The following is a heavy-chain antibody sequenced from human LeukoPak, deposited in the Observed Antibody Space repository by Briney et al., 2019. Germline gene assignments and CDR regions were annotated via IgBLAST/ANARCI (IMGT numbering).Heavy chain of an antibody. Sequence: PSETLSLTCTVSGDSIRSGDYYWTWIRQPPGKGLEWIGEINHSGSTNYNPSLKSRVTISVDTSKNQFSLKLSSVTAADTAVYYCVGGQLLSSNWFDPWGQGTLVTVSS. D-gene: IGHD2-2*01. V-gene: IGHV4-34*01. CDR2: INHSGST. CDR1: GDSIRSGDYY. J-gene: IGHJ5*02. CDR3: VGGQLLSSNWFDP.